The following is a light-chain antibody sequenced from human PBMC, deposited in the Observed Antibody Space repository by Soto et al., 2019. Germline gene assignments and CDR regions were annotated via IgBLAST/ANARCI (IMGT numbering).Light chain of an antibody. V-gene: IGLV1-51*01. Sequence: QSVLTQPPSVSAAPGQKITISCSGSNSNVGNNFVSWYQHLPGTAPKLLIYDTNKRPSGIPDRFSGSKSGTSATLGITGLQTGDEADYYCCSYAGSYTVFGGGTKLTVL. CDR3: CSYAGSYTV. CDR1: NSNVGNNF. J-gene: IGLJ2*01. CDR2: DTN.